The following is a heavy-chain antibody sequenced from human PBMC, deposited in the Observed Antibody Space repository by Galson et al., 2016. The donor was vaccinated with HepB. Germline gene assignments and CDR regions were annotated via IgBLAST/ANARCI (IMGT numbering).Heavy chain of an antibody. CDR1: GFTFSRNS. Sequence: SLRLSCAASGFTFSRNSMNWVRQAPGKGLEWVSYISSSSSSIISYADSVKGRFTVSRDNAKNSLYLQMNSLRDEDTAIYYCARTGVSGWSTPPPRYFDYWGQGTLVTVSS. CDR3: ARTGVSGWSTPPPRYFDY. D-gene: IGHD3-16*01. J-gene: IGHJ4*02. V-gene: IGHV3-48*01. CDR2: ISSSSSSII.